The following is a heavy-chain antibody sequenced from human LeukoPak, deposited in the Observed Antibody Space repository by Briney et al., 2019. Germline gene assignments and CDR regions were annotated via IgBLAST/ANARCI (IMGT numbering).Heavy chain of an antibody. CDR3: AKGYGGSHFDY. CDR1: GFTLSSYG. J-gene: IGHJ4*02. CDR2: IRYDESNQ. Sequence: GGSLRLSCAASGFTLSSYGMHWVRQAPGKGLEWVAFIRYDESNQYYADSVKGRFTISRDNSKSTLHLQMNSLKVEDTAVYYCAKGYGGSHFDYWGQGALVAVSS. D-gene: IGHD4-23*01. V-gene: IGHV3-30*02.